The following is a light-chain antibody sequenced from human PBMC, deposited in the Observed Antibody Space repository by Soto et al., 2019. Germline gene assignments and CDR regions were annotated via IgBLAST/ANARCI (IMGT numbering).Light chain of an antibody. CDR2: KAS. J-gene: IGKJ1*01. V-gene: IGKV1-5*03. CDR3: QQYNSYSRT. Sequence: DIQMTQSPSTLSACVGDRVTISCRASPSISSWLAWYQQKPGTAPKLLIYKASSLDSGVPSMFSGSGSGTEFTLTISSLQPDHCATYYCQQYNSYSRTFGQGTKVEIK. CDR1: PSISSW.